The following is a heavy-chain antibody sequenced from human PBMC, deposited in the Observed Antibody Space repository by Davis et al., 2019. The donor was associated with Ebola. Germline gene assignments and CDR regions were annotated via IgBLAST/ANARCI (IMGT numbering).Heavy chain of an antibody. CDR3: ARGDSSDV. D-gene: IGHD2-21*01. CDR1: GGSISTYY. CDR2: IYYSGNT. J-gene: IGHJ6*02. V-gene: IGHV4-59*01. Sequence: PSETLSLTCTVSGGSISTYYLSWIRQPPGKGLEWIGYIYYSGNTNYNPSLKSRVTISVDTSKNQFSLKLRSVTDADTAVYYCARGDSSDVWGQGTKVTVSS.